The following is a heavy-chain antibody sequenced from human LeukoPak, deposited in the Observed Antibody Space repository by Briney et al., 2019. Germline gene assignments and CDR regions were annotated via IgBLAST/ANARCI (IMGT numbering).Heavy chain of an antibody. J-gene: IGHJ4*02. Sequence: GGSLRLSCAASGFTFSSYAMSWVRQAPGKGLEWVSTVSGSGGSTYYADSVKGRFTISRDNSNNTLYLQMNSLRAEDTAVYCCTNRTTNYWGQGTLVTVSS. CDR1: GFTFSSYA. D-gene: IGHD1-1*01. CDR3: TNRTTNY. V-gene: IGHV3-23*01. CDR2: VSGSGGST.